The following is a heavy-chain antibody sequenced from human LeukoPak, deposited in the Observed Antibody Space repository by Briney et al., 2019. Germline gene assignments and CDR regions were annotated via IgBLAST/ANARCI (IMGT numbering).Heavy chain of an antibody. CDR1: GGTFSSYA. V-gene: IGHV1-69*05. CDR2: IIPIFGTA. CDR3: AREATYYDILTGYLNWFDP. J-gene: IGHJ5*02. D-gene: IGHD3-9*01. Sequence: SVKVSCKASGGTFSSYAISWVRQAPGQGLEWMGGIIPIFGTANYAQKFQGRVTITTDESTSTAYMELSSLRSEDTAVYYCAREATYYDILTGYLNWFDPWGQGTLVTVSS.